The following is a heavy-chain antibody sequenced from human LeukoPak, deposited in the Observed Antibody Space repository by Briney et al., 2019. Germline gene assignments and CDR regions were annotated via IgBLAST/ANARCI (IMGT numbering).Heavy chain of an antibody. CDR3: AKDLVYGGYEWFDP. CDR1: GFTFRNYG. V-gene: IGHV3-30*02. CDR2: IRYDGSIK. Sequence: PGGSLRLSCAASGFTFRNYGMHWVRLAPGKGLEWVAFIRYDGSIKYYVDSVKGRFTVSRDNSKNTLYLQMNSLRAEDTAVYYCAKDLVYGGYEWFDPWGQGTLVTVSS. J-gene: IGHJ5*02. D-gene: IGHD5-12*01.